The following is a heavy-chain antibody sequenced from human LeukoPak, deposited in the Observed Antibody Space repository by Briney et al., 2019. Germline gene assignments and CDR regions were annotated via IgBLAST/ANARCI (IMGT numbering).Heavy chain of an antibody. V-gene: IGHV4-59*01. CDR3: ARVSSSSYYYYGMDV. Sequence: PSETLSLTCTVYGGSISSYYWSWIRQPPGKGLEWIGYIYYSGSTNYNPSLKSRVTISVDTSKNQFSLKLSSVTAADTAVYYCARVSSSSYYYYGMDVWGQGTTVTVSS. CDR2: IYYSGST. J-gene: IGHJ6*02. CDR1: GGSISSYY. D-gene: IGHD6-6*01.